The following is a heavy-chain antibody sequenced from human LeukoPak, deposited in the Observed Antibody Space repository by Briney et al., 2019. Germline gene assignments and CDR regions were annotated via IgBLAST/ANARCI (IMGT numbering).Heavy chain of an antibody. V-gene: IGHV4-34*01. CDR2: INHSGST. D-gene: IGHD2-15*01. J-gene: IGHJ4*02. CDR3: ARVGNFRYXSGXSXGXXFDY. Sequence: PSETLSLTCAGHGRSFSGYYCSWIRQPPSKGLAWIGAINHSGSTNYNPSLKSRVTISVDTSKNQFSLKLSSVTAADTAVYYCARVGNFRYXSGXSXGXXFDYWGQGTLVTVP. CDR1: GRSFSGYY.